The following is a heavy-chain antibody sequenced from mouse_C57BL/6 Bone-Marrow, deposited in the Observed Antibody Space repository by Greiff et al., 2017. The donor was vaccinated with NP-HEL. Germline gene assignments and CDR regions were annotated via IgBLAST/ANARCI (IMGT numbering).Heavy chain of an antibody. CDR2: IYPRSGNT. J-gene: IGHJ2*01. CDR3: ARAGYYGSSYFDY. CDR1: GYTFTSYG. D-gene: IGHD1-1*01. V-gene: IGHV1-81*01. Sequence: VKVVESGAELARPGASVKLSCKASGYTFTSYGISWVKQRTGQGLEWIGEIYPRSGNTYYNEKFKGKATLTADKSSSTAYMELRSLTSEDSAVYVCARAGYYGSSYFDYWGQGTTLTVSS.